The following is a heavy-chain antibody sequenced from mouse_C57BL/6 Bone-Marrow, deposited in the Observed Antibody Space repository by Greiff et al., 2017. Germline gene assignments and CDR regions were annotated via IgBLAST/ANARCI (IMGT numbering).Heavy chain of an antibody. D-gene: IGHD1-1*01. CDR3: VSSYFYWYFDV. J-gene: IGHJ1*03. CDR1: GFSFNTYA. V-gene: IGHV10-1*01. Sequence: EVKLMESGGGLVQPKGSLKLSCAASGFSFNTYAMNWVRQAPGKGLEWVARIRSKSNNYATYYADSVKDRFTISRDDSESMLYLLMNNLKTEDTAMYYCVSSYFYWYFDVWGTGTTVTVSS. CDR2: IRSKSNNYAT.